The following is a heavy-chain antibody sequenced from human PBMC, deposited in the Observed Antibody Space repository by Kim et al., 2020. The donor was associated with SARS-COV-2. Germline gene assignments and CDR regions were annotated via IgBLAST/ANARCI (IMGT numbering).Heavy chain of an antibody. CDR2: IWYDGSNK. Sequence: GGSLRLSCAASGFTFSSYGMHWVRQAPGKGLEWVAVIWYDGSNKYYADSVKGRFTISRDNSKNTLYLQMNSLRAEDTAVYYCAKDGGRDGYDYIWGSYRPNYYYYGMDVWGQGATVTVYS. V-gene: IGHV3-33*06. J-gene: IGHJ6*02. CDR3: AKDGGRDGYDYIWGSYRPNYYYYGMDV. CDR1: GFTFSSYG. D-gene: IGHD3-16*02.